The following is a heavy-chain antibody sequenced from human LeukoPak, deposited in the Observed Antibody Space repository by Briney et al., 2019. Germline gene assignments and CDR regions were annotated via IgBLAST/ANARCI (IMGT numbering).Heavy chain of an antibody. V-gene: IGHV3-30*01. Sequence: PGRSLRLSCAASGFTFSSYAMHWVRQAPGKGLEWVAVISYDGSNKYYADSVKGRFTISRDNSKNTLYLQMNSLRAEDTAVYYCARDSSSRTRGLIDYWGQGTLVTVSS. CDR3: ARDSSSRTRGLIDY. D-gene: IGHD6-6*01. CDR1: GFTFSSYA. J-gene: IGHJ4*02. CDR2: ISYDGSNK.